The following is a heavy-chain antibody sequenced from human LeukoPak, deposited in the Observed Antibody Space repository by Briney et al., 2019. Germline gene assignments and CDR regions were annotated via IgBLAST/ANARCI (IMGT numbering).Heavy chain of an antibody. V-gene: IGHV4-61*02. CDR3: ARGGISGYATKDY. D-gene: IGHD5-12*01. Sequence: SETLSLTCTVSGGSISSGSYYWSWLRQPAGKGLEWIGRIYTSGSTNYNPSLKSRVTISVDTSKNQFSLKLSSVTAADTAVYYCARGGISGYATKDYWGQGTLVTVSS. CDR1: GGSISSGSYY. J-gene: IGHJ4*02. CDR2: IYTSGST.